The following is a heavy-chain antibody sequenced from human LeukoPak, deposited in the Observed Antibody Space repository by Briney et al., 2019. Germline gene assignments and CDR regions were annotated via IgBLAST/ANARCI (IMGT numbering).Heavy chain of an antibody. Sequence: GGSLRLSCAVSGLTVSDVWMNWVRQSAGRGLEWVGRIKSKMAGGTADYAAPVKGRFTISRDDSRNTVDLQMNGLTVEDTAVYYCARAGDYGSWYFDYWGQGTLVTVSS. CDR1: GLTVSDVW. CDR2: IKSKMAGGTA. J-gene: IGHJ4*02. V-gene: IGHV3-15*07. CDR3: ARAGDYGSWYFDY. D-gene: IGHD4-17*01.